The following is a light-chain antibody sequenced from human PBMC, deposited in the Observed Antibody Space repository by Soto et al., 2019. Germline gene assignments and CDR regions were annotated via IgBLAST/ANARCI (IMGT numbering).Light chain of an antibody. CDR3: SSFESSLTLL. CDR1: TSNIGDNS. CDR2: DNT. J-gene: IGLJ3*02. V-gene: IGLV1-51*01. Sequence: QSVLTQPPSISAAPGQMVAISCSGTTSNIGDNSVSWYQHLPGTAPKVLIYDNTRRPLGIPDRFSGSKSGTSATLTISGLQAEDEAYYYCSSFESSLTLLFGGGTKLTVL.